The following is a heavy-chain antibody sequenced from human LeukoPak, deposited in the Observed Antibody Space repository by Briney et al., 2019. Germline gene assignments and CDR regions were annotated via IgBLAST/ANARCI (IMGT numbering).Heavy chain of an antibody. CDR3: ARHRHGNNFGYDY. Sequence: SETLSLTCAVYGGSFSGYYWSWIRQPPGKGLEWIGEINHSGSTNYNPSLKSRVTISVDTSKNQFSLKLSSVTAADTAVYYCARHRHGNNFGYDYWGQGTLVTVSS. J-gene: IGHJ4*02. CDR2: INHSGST. V-gene: IGHV4-34*01. D-gene: IGHD5-18*01. CDR1: GGSFSGYY.